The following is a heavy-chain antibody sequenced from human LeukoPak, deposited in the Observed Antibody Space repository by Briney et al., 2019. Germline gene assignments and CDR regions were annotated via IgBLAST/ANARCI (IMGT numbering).Heavy chain of an antibody. J-gene: IGHJ4*02. D-gene: IGHD5-24*01. CDR3: ARGERWLQSSFDY. CDR1: GGSFSGYY. Sequence: SETLSLTCAVSGGSFSGYYWSWIRQPPGKGLEWIGEINHSGSTNYNPSLKSRVTISVDTSKNQFSLKLSSVTAADTAVYYCARGERWLQSSFDYWGQGTLVTVSS. CDR2: INHSGST. V-gene: IGHV4-34*01.